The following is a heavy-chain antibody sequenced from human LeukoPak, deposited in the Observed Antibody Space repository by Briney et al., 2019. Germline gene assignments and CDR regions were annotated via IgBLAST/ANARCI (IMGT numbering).Heavy chain of an antibody. V-gene: IGHV4-4*07. J-gene: IGHJ5*02. D-gene: IGHD6-19*01. CDR3: ARAPTWQWLVNWFDP. CDR1: GGSISSYY. CDR2: IYTSGST. Sequence: SETLSLTCTVSGGSISSYYWSWIRQPAGKGLEWIGRIYTSGSTNYNPSLKSRVTMSVDTSKNQFSLKLSSVTAADTAVYYCARAPTWQWLVNWFDPWGQGTLVTVSS.